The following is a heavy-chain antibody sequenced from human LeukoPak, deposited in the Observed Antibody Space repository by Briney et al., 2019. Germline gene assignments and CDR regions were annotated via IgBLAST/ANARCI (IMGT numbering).Heavy chain of an antibody. Sequence: GGTLRLSCAASGFTFSSYGMSWVRQAPGKVLEWVSAISGSVGSTYYADCVNGRFTISRDNYKNTLYLKMKSLRAEDTAVYYCVKGSERIVVVTTIDCWGQGTLVTVSS. CDR3: VKGSERIVVVTTIDC. CDR2: ISGSVGST. V-gene: IGHV3-23*01. D-gene: IGHD2-21*02. CDR1: GFTFSSYG. J-gene: IGHJ4*02.